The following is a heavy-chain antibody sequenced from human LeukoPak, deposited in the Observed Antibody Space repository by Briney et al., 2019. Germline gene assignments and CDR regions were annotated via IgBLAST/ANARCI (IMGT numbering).Heavy chain of an antibody. D-gene: IGHD2-8*02. J-gene: IGHJ4*02. V-gene: IGHV3-23*01. CDR3: ATYRQVLLPFES. CDR2: IFPSGGEI. Sequence: GGSLRLSCTVSGFTFSTFAMIWVRQPPGKGLEWVSSIFPSGGEIHYADSVRGRFTISRDNSKSTLSLQMNSLRAEDTAIYYCATYRQVLLPFESWGQGTLVTVSS. CDR1: GFTFSTFA.